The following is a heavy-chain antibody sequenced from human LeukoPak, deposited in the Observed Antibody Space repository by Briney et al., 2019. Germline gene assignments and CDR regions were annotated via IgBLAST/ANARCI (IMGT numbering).Heavy chain of an antibody. CDR2: MNPNSGNT. D-gene: IGHD1-26*01. CDR1: GYTFISYD. CDR3: ARGGSGSYYVYWFDP. J-gene: IGHJ5*02. Sequence: GASVKVSCKASGYTFISYDINWVRQATGQGLEWMGWMNPNSGNTGYAQKFQGRVAMTRNTSISTAYMELSSLRSEDTAVYYCARGGSGSYYVYWFDPWGQGTLVTVSS. V-gene: IGHV1-8*01.